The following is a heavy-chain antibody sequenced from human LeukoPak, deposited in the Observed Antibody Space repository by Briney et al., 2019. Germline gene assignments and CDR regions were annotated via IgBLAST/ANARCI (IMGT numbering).Heavy chain of an antibody. J-gene: IGHJ6*03. Sequence: SETLSLTCTVSGGSLSSGSYYWSWIRQPAGKGLEWIGRIYTSGSTNYNPSLKSRVTISVDTSKNQFSLKLSSVTAADTAVYYCARARLYNAPHYYMDVWGKGTTVTVSS. D-gene: IGHD1-1*01. CDR1: GGSLSSGSYY. V-gene: IGHV4-61*02. CDR2: IYTSGST. CDR3: ARARLYNAPHYYMDV.